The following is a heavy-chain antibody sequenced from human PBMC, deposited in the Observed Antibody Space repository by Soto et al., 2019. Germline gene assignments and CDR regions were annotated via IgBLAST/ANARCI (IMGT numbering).Heavy chain of an antibody. Sequence: GASVKVSCKASGYTFTSYDINWVRQATGQGLEWMGWMNPNSGNSCYSQKFQGRVTMTRNTSISTAYMELSSLRSEDTAVYYCARGLGSSWSNTYYFDYWGQGTLVTVSS. CDR1: GYTFTSYD. CDR3: ARGLGSSWSNTYYFDY. V-gene: IGHV1-8*01. D-gene: IGHD6-13*01. J-gene: IGHJ4*02. CDR2: MNPNSGNS.